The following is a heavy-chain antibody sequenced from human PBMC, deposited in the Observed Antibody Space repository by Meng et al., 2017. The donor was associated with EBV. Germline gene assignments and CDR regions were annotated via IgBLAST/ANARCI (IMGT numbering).Heavy chain of an antibody. D-gene: IGHD4-11*01. J-gene: IGHJ5*02. Sequence: QVQLQESGPGLVKPSXXXXXPXXVSGGSVNNESYYWGWIRQPPGKGLEYIGYIYYTGSTNYNSSLKSRVTISLDKSKNQFSLKLTSLTAADTAIYYCARGDYTNYPRWFDPWGQGTLVTVSS. V-gene: IGHV4-61*01. CDR1: GGSVNNESYY. CDR3: ARGDYTNYPRWFDP. CDR2: IYYTGST.